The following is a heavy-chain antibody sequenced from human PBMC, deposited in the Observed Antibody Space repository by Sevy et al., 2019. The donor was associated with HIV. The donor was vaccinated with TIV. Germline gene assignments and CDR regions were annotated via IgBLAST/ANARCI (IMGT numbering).Heavy chain of an antibody. J-gene: IGHJ3*02. CDR1: GFTFSSYW. D-gene: IGHD6-13*01. CDR3: VREGVKQQLEDAFDI. CDR2: IKQDGSEK. Sequence: GGSLRLSCAASGFTFSSYWMSWVRQAPGKGLEWVANIKQDGSEKYYVDSVKGRFTISRDNAKNSLYLQMNSLRAEDTAVYYCVREGVKQQLEDAFDIWGQGTMVTVSS. V-gene: IGHV3-7*01.